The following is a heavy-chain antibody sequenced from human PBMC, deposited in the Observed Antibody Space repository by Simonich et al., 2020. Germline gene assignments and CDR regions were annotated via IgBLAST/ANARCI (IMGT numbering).Heavy chain of an antibody. CDR2: IRWNSGSI. CDR1: GFTFDDYA. V-gene: IGHV3-9*01. CDR3: AKDVAAAGTEYFQH. Sequence: EVQLVESGGGLVQPGRSLRLSCAASGFTFDDYAMHWVRQAPGKGLEWVSGIRWNSGSIGYADSVKGRFTISRDNAKNSLYLQMNILRAEDTALYYCAKDVAAAGTEYFQHWGQGTLVTVSS. J-gene: IGHJ1*01. D-gene: IGHD6-13*01.